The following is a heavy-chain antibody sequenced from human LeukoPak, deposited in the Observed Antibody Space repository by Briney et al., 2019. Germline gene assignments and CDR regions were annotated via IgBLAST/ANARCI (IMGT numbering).Heavy chain of an antibody. CDR3: VSPRGFSYGYFDY. Sequence: LETLSLTCTVSGGSISSSSAYWGWIRQPPGKGLEWIGSIYYSKNTYYNPSLKSRVTISADTSKNQFSLTLGSVSATDTAVYYCVSPRGFSYGYFDYWGQGTLVTVSS. J-gene: IGHJ4*02. D-gene: IGHD5-18*01. CDR2: IYYSKNT. CDR1: GGSISSSSAY. V-gene: IGHV4-39*01.